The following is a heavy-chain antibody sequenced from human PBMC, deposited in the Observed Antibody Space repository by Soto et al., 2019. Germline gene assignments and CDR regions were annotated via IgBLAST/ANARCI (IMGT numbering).Heavy chain of an antibody. V-gene: IGHV3-23*01. CDR3: AKDGVFYYYDIPYYFDY. J-gene: IGHJ4*02. CDR1: GFSFSTHA. D-gene: IGHD3-22*01. Sequence: GGSLRLSCVASGFSFSTHAMTWVRQAPGKGLEWVSVISAGSGNAYYAESVKGRFTVSRDNSKNTLYLQMNSLRAEDTAVYYCAKDGVFYYYDIPYYFDYWGQGTRVTSPQ. CDR2: ISAGSGNA.